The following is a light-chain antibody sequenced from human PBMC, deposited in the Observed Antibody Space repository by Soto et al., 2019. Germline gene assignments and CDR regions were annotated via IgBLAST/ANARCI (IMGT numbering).Light chain of an antibody. J-gene: IGKJ1*01. CDR3: QKYNSAPPT. Sequence: DIQMTQSPSSLSASVGDRVTITCRASQGISNYLAWYQQKPGKVPKLLIYAASTLQSGVPSRFSGSGSGTDFSPTISSLMPEHGATYYCQKYNSAPPTFGQGTKVEI. CDR2: AAS. CDR1: QGISNY. V-gene: IGKV1-27*01.